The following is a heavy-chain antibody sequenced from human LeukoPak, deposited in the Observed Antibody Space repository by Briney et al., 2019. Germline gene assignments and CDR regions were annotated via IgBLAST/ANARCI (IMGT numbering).Heavy chain of an antibody. V-gene: IGHV3-21*01. CDR3: ARNYYDSSGYYQYFQH. J-gene: IGHJ1*01. D-gene: IGHD3-22*01. CDR1: GFTFSSYS. Sequence: GGSLRLSCAASGFTFSSYSMNWVRQAPGKGLEWVSSISSSSSYIYYADSVKGRFTISRDNAKNSLYLQMNNLRAEDTAVYYCARNYYDSSGYYQYFQHWGQGTLVTVSS. CDR2: ISSSSSYI.